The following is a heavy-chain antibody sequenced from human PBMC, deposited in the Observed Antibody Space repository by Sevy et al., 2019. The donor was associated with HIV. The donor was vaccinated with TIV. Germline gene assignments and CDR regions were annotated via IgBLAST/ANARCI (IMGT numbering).Heavy chain of an antibody. Sequence: ASVKVSCKASGYNFRSYNMNWVRQAPGQGLEWMEWINTNTGNPTYVQGFTGRFVFSLDTSVSTAYLEISSLKAEDTAVYYCARELGPFDYWGQGTRVTVSS. J-gene: IGHJ4*02. CDR2: INTNTGNP. D-gene: IGHD3-16*01. V-gene: IGHV7-4-1*02. CDR1: GYNFRSYN. CDR3: ARELGPFDY.